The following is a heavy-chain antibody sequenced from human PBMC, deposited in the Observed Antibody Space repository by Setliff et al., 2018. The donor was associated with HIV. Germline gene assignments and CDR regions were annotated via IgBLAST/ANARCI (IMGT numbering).Heavy chain of an antibody. CDR1: GPPIDVGSFF. V-gene: IGHV4-61*09. J-gene: IGHJ4*02. CDR3: ARRRSGSSYRFFNY. D-gene: IGHD3-16*02. CDR2: MSASGSA. Sequence: LSLTCTVSGPPIDVGSFFWTWIRQSAGRGLEWIGHMSASGSAKYNPTLQSRVTLSVDPSNNQFSLNLTSVTAADTAVYYCARRRSGSSYRFFNYWGLGSPVTVSS.